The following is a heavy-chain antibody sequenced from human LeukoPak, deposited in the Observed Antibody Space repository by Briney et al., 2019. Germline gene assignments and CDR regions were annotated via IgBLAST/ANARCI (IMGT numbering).Heavy chain of an antibody. J-gene: IGHJ4*02. CDR2: IKSKTDGGTT. D-gene: IGHD3-10*01. CDR1: GFTFSNAW. CDR3: TTGITMVRGVIHLIDY. Sequence: GGSLRLSCAASGFTFSNAWMSRVRQAPGKGLEWVGRIKSKTDGGTTDYAAPVKGRFTISRDDSKNTLYLQMNCLKTEDTAVYYCTTGITMVRGVIHLIDYWGQGTLVTVSS. V-gene: IGHV3-15*01.